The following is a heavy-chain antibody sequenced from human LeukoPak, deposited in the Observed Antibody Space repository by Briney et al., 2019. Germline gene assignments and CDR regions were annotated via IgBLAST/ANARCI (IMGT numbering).Heavy chain of an antibody. CDR3: AKGIEHSSSSKGGDAFDI. CDR1: GFTFDDYA. CDR2: ISWNSGNI. D-gene: IGHD6-6*01. J-gene: IGHJ3*02. Sequence: GGSLRLXCAASGFTFDDYAMHWGRQAPGKGLEWVSGISWNSGNIGSADSVRGRFTISRDNAKNSLYLQMNSLRPEDMALYYCAKGIEHSSSSKGGDAFDIWGQGTMVTVSS. V-gene: IGHV3-9*03.